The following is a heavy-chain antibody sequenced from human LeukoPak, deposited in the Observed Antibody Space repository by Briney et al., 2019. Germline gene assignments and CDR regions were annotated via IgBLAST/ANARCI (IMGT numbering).Heavy chain of an antibody. D-gene: IGHD5-24*01. CDR1: GGSISSYY. V-gene: IGHV4-59*01. J-gene: IGHJ4*02. CDR3: ARGRSRDDYNRFDY. Sequence: PSETLSLTCTVSGGSISSYYWSWIRQPPGKGLEWIGYIYYSGSTNYNPSLKSRVTISVDTSKNQFSLKLSSVTAADTAVYYCARGRSRDDYNRFDYWGQGTLVTVSS. CDR2: IYYSGST.